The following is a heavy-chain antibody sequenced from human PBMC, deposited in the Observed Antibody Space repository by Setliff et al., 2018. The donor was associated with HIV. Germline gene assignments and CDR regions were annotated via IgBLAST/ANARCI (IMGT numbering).Heavy chain of an antibody. J-gene: IGHJ4*02. CDR3: ARDQSDWFY. Sequence: SETLSLTCTVSGVSISNYYWSWIRQPPGKGLEWIGYMYYSGNTNDNPSLKSRVTISVDTSKSQFSLKLNSVTAADTAVYYCARDQSDWFYWGQGTLVTVSS. CDR2: MYYSGNT. CDR1: GVSISNYY. D-gene: IGHD3-3*01. V-gene: IGHV4-59*01.